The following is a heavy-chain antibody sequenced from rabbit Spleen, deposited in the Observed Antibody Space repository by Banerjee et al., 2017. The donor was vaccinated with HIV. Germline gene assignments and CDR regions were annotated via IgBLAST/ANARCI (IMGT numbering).Heavy chain of an antibody. D-gene: IGHD1-1*01. CDR2: IYGGSAGTT. J-gene: IGHJ6*01. Sequence: QSLEESGGDLVKPGASLTLTCTASGFSFSSYYYMCWVRQAPGKGLEWIACIYGGSAGTTYYATWAKGRFTISKTSSTTVTLQMTRLTAADTATYFCARDTSSSFSSYGMDLWGQGTLVTVS. CDR1: GFSFSSYYY. V-gene: IGHV1S40*01. CDR3: ARDTSSSFSSYGMDL.